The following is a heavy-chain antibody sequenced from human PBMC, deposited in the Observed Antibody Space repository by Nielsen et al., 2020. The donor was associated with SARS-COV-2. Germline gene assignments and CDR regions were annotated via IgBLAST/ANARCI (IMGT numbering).Heavy chain of an antibody. V-gene: IGHV3-13*04. CDR3: ARALYSGSHYYYGMDV. J-gene: IGHJ6*02. CDR1: GFTFSSYD. Sequence: GESLKISCAASGFTFSSYDMHWVRQVTGKGLEWVSAIGSAGDPYYPDSVRGRFTISRENAKDSLYLEINSLRAGDTAVYYCARALYSGSHYYYGMDVWGQGTTVTVSS. CDR2: IGSAGDP. D-gene: IGHD1-26*01.